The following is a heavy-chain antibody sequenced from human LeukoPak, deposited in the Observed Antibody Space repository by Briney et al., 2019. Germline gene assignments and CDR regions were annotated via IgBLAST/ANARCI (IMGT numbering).Heavy chain of an antibody. D-gene: IGHD3-10*01. CDR1: GASITSYY. J-gene: IGHJ5*02. Sequence: PSGTLSLTCTVSGASITSYYWSWIRQPPGKALEWIGYIYYSGSTNYNPSLKSRVTISVDTSKNQFSLKLSSVTAADTAVYYCAREGYYGSGSYYNWFDPWGQGTLVTVSS. CDR2: IYYSGST. V-gene: IGHV4-59*01. CDR3: AREGYYGSGSYYNWFDP.